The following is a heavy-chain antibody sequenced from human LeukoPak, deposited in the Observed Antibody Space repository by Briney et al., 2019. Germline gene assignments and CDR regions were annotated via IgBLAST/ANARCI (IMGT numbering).Heavy chain of an antibody. CDR2: IYTSGRT. Sequence: SETLSLTCTVSGGSISSYYWSWIRQPAGKGLEWIGRIYTSGRTNYNPSLKSRVTMSVDTSKNQFSLKLSSVTAADTAVYYCARDGTQYCSGGSCYSRYYYYYMDVWGKGTTVTVSS. CDR3: ARDGTQYCSGGSCYSRYYYYYMDV. J-gene: IGHJ6*03. V-gene: IGHV4-4*07. CDR1: GGSISSYY. D-gene: IGHD2-15*01.